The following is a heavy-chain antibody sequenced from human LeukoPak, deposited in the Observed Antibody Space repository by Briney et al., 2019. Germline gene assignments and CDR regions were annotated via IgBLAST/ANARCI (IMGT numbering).Heavy chain of an antibody. J-gene: IGHJ6*04. CDR3: ARLDSSGPENVFGPDV. D-gene: IGHD6-19*01. V-gene: IGHV5-51*01. Sequence: PGESLKISCKGSGYSFTSYWIGWVRQMPGKGLEWMGIIYPGDSDTRYSPSFQGQVTISADKSISAAYLQWSSLKASDTAMYYCARLDSSGPENVFGPDVWGKGTTVTVSS. CDR2: IYPGDSDT. CDR1: GYSFTSYW.